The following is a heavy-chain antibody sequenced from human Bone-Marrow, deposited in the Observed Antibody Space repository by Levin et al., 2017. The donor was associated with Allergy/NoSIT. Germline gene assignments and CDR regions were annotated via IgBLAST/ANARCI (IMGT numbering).Heavy chain of an antibody. CDR1: GFRFSDYY. Sequence: LSLTCATSGFRFSDYYMSWIRQAPGKGLEWVSYISNSGSTIYYADSVKGRFTISRDNGKNSLSLEMNNLRVEDTALYYCARGREYCTSSSCYLSHWGQGTLVTVSS. CDR2: ISNSGSTI. D-gene: IGHD2-2*01. J-gene: IGHJ4*02. CDR3: ARGREYCTSSSCYLSH. V-gene: IGHV3-11*01.